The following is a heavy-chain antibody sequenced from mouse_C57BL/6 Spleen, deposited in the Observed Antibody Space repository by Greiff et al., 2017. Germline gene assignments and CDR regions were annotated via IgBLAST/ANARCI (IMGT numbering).Heavy chain of an antibody. V-gene: IGHV1-54*01. CDR3: AGWGGGAY. J-gene: IGHJ2*01. Sequence: VQLQESGAELVRPGTSVKVSCKASGYAFTNYLIEWVKQRPGQGLEWIGVINPGSGGTNYNEKFKGKATLTADKSSSTAYMQLSSLTSEDSAVYCWAGWGGGAYWGQGTTLTVSA. CDR2: INPGSGGT. CDR1: GYAFTNYL.